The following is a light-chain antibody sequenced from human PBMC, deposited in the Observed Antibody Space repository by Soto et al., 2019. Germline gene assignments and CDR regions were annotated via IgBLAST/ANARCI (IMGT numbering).Light chain of an antibody. V-gene: IGLV1-44*01. CDR1: SSNVGRNS. Sequence: QAVVTQSPSASGTPGQRVTISCSGSSSNVGRNSVSWYQKHPGTAPNLLIFSDSQRPSGVPERFSGSKSGTSASLAIRGLQPGDEADYFCAAWDDSLNAILFGGGTQLTVL. CDR3: AAWDDSLNAIL. CDR2: SDS. J-gene: IGLJ2*01.